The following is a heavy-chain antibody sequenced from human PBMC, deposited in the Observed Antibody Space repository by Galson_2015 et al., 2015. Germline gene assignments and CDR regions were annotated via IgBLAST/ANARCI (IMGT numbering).Heavy chain of an antibody. CDR2: INHSGST. CDR1: SGSFSGYY. J-gene: IGHJ4*02. D-gene: IGHD2-15*01. Sequence: TLSLTCAVYSGSFSGYYWSWIRQPPGKGLEWIGEINHSGSTNYNPSLKSRVTISVDTSNSQFSLKVTSVTAADTAVYYCARGRPSSSSRLGYCRGNNCYSRGLDYWGQGTLVTVSS. V-gene: IGHV4-34*01. CDR3: ARGRPSSSSRLGYCRGNNCYSRGLDY.